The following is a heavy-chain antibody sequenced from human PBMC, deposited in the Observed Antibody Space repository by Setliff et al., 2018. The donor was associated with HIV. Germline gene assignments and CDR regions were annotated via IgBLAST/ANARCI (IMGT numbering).Heavy chain of an antibody. V-gene: IGHV4-31*01. J-gene: IGHJ4*02. CDR3: ARGGTMVRGVILN. CDR2: VDFGFRR. CDR1: GGSITSGGYN. D-gene: IGHD3-10*01. Sequence: SETLSLTCTVSGGSITSGGYNWIWIRQHPERGLEWIGYVDFGFRRYYNPSLKSQVVISVYTPKNQFSLKLSSVTAADTAVYYCARGGTMVRGVILNWGQGTLVTVSS.